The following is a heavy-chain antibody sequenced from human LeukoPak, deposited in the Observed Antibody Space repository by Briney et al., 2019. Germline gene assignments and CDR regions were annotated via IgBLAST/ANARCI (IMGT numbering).Heavy chain of an antibody. CDR3: AADLSNPRMGASYLDS. CDR1: GFTSTNFA. CDR2: IIVGSGAT. D-gene: IGHD3-16*01. Sequence: TSVKVSCRASGFTSTNFAVQWVRQARGQRLEWIGWIIVGSGATKCAQDFQERVTITRDLSTSTLYMELRSLTSEDTAVYYCAADLSNPRMGASYLDSWGQGTLVTVSS. J-gene: IGHJ4*02. V-gene: IGHV1-58*01.